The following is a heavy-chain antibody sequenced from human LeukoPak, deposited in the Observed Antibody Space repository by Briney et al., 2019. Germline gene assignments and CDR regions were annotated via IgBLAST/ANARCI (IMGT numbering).Heavy chain of an antibody. V-gene: IGHV3-33*06. CDR2: IWYDGSNK. Sequence: GGSLRLSCAASGFTFSSYGMHWVRQAPGKGLVWVAVIWYDGSNKYYADSVKGRFTISRDNSKNTLYLQMNSLRAEDTAVYYCAKPPVVAVAGLYFDYWGQGTLVTVSS. CDR1: GFTFSSYG. J-gene: IGHJ4*02. CDR3: AKPPVVAVAGLYFDY. D-gene: IGHD6-19*01.